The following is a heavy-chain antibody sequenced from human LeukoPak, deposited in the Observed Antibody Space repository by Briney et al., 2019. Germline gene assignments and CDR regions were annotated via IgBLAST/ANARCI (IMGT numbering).Heavy chain of an antibody. J-gene: IGHJ4*02. CDR1: GFTFGNYA. CDR3: ARDSGSSGYKITD. D-gene: IGHD3-22*01. V-gene: IGHV3-23*01. CDR2: ISGTGSST. Sequence: GGSLRLSCEASGFTFGNYAMNWVRQAPGKGLEWVSTISGTGSSTYYADSVKGRFTISRDNSKNTLYLQMNSLRAEDTAVYYCARDSGSSGYKITDWGQGTLVTVSS.